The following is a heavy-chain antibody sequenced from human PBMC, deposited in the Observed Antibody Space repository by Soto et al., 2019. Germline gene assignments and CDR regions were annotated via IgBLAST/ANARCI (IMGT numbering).Heavy chain of an antibody. J-gene: IGHJ6*02. CDR3: ARHPLPYNNTWYVDYYYGMDV. D-gene: IGHD6-13*01. V-gene: IGHV3-23*01. CDR2: VSNSGGST. Sequence: GSLRLSCAASGFTFRSYAMSWVRQAPGQGLEWVSTVSNSGGSTYYADSVKGRFTISRDTSKNTMYLQMNSLRAEDTAIYYCARHPLPYNNTWYVDYYYGMDVWGQGTTVTVSS. CDR1: GFTFRSYA.